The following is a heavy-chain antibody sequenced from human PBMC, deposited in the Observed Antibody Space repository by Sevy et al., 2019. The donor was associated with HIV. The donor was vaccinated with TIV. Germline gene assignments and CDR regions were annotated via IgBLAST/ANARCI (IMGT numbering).Heavy chain of an antibody. D-gene: IGHD3-22*01. V-gene: IGHV4-59*13. J-gene: IGHJ4*02. CDR2: IYYSGST. Sequence: GSLRLSCTVSGVSISSFYWSWIRQPPGKGLEWIGNIYYSGSTNYNPSLTSRVTISVDTSKNQFSLKLSSVTAADTAVYYCARRYFYDSRGSTVFDYWGQGTLVTVSS. CDR3: ARRYFYDSRGSTVFDY. CDR1: GVSISSFY.